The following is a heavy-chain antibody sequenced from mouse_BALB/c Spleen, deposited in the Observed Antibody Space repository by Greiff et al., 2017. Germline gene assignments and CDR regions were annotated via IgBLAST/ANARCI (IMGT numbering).Heavy chain of an antibody. CDR3: ARSGYRYPWFAY. J-gene: IGHJ3*01. D-gene: IGHD2-14*01. CDR2: IYPANGNT. V-gene: IGHV14-3*02. CDR1: GFNIKDTY. Sequence: EVQLQQSGAELVKPGASVKLSCTASGFNIKDTYMHWVKQRPEQGLEWIGRIYPANGNTKYDPKFQGKATITADTSSNTAYLQLSSLTSEDTAVYYCARSGYRYPWFAYWGQGTLVTVSA.